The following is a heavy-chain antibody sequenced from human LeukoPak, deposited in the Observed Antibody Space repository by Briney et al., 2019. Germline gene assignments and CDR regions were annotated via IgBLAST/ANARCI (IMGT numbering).Heavy chain of an antibody. D-gene: IGHD6-13*01. J-gene: IGHJ1*01. Sequence: SETLSLTCTVXGXXXXXXXXXXXXXRQPXXKXXXXXXXISNGGSTYXXPSLKSRVTISVDTSKNHFSLKLSSVTAADTAVYXCARPSSAALRDFQYWGQGTLVTVSS. CDR2: ISNGGST. V-gene: IGHV4-39*01. CDR3: ARPSSAALRDFQY. CDR1: GXXXXXXXXX.